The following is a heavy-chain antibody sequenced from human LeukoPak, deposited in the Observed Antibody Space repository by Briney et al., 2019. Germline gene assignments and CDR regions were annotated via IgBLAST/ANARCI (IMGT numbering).Heavy chain of an antibody. Sequence: GGSLRLSCAASGFTFSSYGMHWVRQAPGKGLEGVAVISYDGSNKYYADSVKGRFTISRDNSKNTLYLQMNSLRAEDTAVYYCAKDLAVGSYGPTGFSFDYWGQGTLVTVSS. D-gene: IGHD3-16*01. J-gene: IGHJ4*02. CDR3: AKDLAVGSYGPTGFSFDY. CDR2: ISYDGSNK. CDR1: GFTFSSYG. V-gene: IGHV3-30*18.